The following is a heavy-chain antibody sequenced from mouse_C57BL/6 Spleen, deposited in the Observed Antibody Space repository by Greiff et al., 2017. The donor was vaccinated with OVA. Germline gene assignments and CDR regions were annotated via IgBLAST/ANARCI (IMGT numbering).Heavy chain of an antibody. V-gene: IGHV5-4*01. CDR2: ISDGGSYT. CDR3: ARDRRDGAWFAY. CDR1: GFTFSSYA. Sequence: EVKLVESGGGLVKPGGSLKLSCAASGFTFSSYAMSWVRQTPEKRLEWVATISDGGSYTYYPDNVKGRFTISRDNAKNNLYLQMSHLKSEDTAMYYCARDRRDGAWFAYWGQGTLVTVSA. D-gene: IGHD3-3*01. J-gene: IGHJ3*01.